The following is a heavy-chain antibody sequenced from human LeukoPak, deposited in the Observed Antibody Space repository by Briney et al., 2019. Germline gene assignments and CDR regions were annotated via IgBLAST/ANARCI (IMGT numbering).Heavy chain of an antibody. CDR1: GFTFSSYA. Sequence: PGGSLRLSCAASGFTFSSYAMSWVRQAPGKGLEWVSAISGSGGSTYYADSVKGRFTISRDNSKNTLYLQMNSLRAEDTAVYSCAREPIVGVHFDYWGQGTLVAVSS. D-gene: IGHD1-26*01. V-gene: IGHV3-23*01. J-gene: IGHJ4*02. CDR2: ISGSGGST. CDR3: AREPIVGVHFDY.